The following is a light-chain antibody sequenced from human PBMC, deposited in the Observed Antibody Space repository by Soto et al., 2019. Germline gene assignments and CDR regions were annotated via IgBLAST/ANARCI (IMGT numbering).Light chain of an antibody. Sequence: VLGQSPGTVSLYTGERATLSCRASQSVSSNLAWYQQKPGQAPRLLIYGASTRATGIPDRFSGSGSGTDFTLTISRLEPEDFAVYYCQQYGSSPRTCGQGTKG. CDR3: QQYGSSPRT. J-gene: IGKJ1*01. CDR2: GAS. V-gene: IGKV3-20*01. CDR1: QSVSSN.